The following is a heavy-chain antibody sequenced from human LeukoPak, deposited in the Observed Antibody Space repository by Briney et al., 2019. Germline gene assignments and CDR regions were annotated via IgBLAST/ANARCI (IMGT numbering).Heavy chain of an antibody. CDR2: INPSGGST. D-gene: IGHD2-2*02. V-gene: IGHV1-46*01. J-gene: IGHJ4*02. Sequence: ASVKVSCKASGYTFTSYYMHWVRQAPGQGLEWMGIINPSGGSTSYARKFQGRVTMTRDTSTSTVYMELSSLRSEDTAVYYCARGKLLLYDRIPDLDYWGQGTLVTVSS. CDR3: ARGKLLLYDRIPDLDY. CDR1: GYTFTSYY.